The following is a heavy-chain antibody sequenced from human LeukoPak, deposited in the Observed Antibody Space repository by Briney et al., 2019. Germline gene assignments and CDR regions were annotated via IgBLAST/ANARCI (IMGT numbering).Heavy chain of an antibody. J-gene: IGHJ4*02. D-gene: IGHD6-19*01. CDR3: ARDRYSSGWYGGTDY. CDR2: IYYSGST. CDR1: GGSISSYY. Sequence: SETLSLTCTVSGGSISSYYWSWIRQPPGKGLEWIGYIYYSGSTNYNPSLKSRVTISVDTSKNQFSVKLSSVTAADTAVYYCARDRYSSGWYGGTDYWGQGTLVTVSS. V-gene: IGHV4-59*01.